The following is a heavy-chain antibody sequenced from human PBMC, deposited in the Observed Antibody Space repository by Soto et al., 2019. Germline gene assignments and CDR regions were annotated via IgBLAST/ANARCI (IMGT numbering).Heavy chain of an antibody. D-gene: IGHD3-3*01. Sequence: GGSLRLSCAASGFTFSSYAMHWVRQAPGKGLEWVAVISYDGSNKYYADSVKGRFTISRDNSKNTLYLQMNSLRAEDTAVYYCARDLGPTYYDFWSGYYTGDYYYGMDVWGQGTTVTVSS. CDR1: GFTFSSYA. V-gene: IGHV3-30-3*01. J-gene: IGHJ6*02. CDR2: ISYDGSNK. CDR3: ARDLGPTYYDFWSGYYTGDYYYGMDV.